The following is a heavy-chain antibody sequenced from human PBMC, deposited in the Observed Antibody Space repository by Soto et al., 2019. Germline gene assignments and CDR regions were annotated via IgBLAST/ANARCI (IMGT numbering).Heavy chain of an antibody. CDR3: ARWAYCSGGPCFNDYYYGMDV. D-gene: IGHD2-15*01. CDR2: IDPSDSYN. Sequence: EVRLVQSGADVKKPGESLRISCKGSGYNFTNYWISWVRQMPGKGLEWMGRIDPSDSYNDYSPSFQGHVTISADKSISTAYVQWRSLKASDSAIYYCARWAYCSGGPCFNDYYYGMDVWGQGTTVTVSS. V-gene: IGHV5-10-1*03. J-gene: IGHJ6*02. CDR1: GYNFTNYW.